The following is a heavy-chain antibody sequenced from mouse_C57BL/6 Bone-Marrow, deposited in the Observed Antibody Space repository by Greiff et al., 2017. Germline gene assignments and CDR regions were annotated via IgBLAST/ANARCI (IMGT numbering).Heavy chain of an antibody. J-gene: IGHJ4*01. Sequence: VKVVESGAELARPGASVKLSCKASGYTFTSYGISWVKQRTGQGLEWIGEIYPRSGNTYYNEKFKGKATLTADKSSSTAYMELRSLTSEDSAVYFCARSYGSSGYYYAMDYWGQGTSVTVSS. D-gene: IGHD1-1*01. V-gene: IGHV1-81*01. CDR3: ARSYGSSGYYYAMDY. CDR2: IYPRSGNT. CDR1: GYTFTSYG.